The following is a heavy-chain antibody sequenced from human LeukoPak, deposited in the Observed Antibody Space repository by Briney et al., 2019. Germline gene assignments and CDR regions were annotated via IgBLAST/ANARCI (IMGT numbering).Heavy chain of an antibody. D-gene: IGHD4-11*01. CDR3: VDPPYSLN. CDR1: GFTFSSYD. Sequence: PGGSLRLSCAASGFTFSSYDMSWVRQAPGKGLEWVSGISGSGFNTYYADSVKGRFTISRDNSKNTLYLQMNSLRAEDTAVYCCVDPPYSLNWGQGTLVTVSS. CDR2: ISGSGFNT. J-gene: IGHJ4*02. V-gene: IGHV3-23*01.